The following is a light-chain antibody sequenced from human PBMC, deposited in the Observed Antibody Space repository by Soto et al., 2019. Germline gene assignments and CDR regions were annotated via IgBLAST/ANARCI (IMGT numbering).Light chain of an antibody. CDR2: EVH. CDR1: TSDVAYYDL. Sequence: QSALTQPASVSGSPGKSITISCAGNTSDVAYYDLVSWYQQHPGRAPKLLIYEVHKRPSGISVRFSGSKSGATASLTISGLLPEDESVYFCCTYAGHVPKFGGGTKLTVL. J-gene: IGLJ2*01. CDR3: CTYAGHVPK. V-gene: IGLV2-23*02.